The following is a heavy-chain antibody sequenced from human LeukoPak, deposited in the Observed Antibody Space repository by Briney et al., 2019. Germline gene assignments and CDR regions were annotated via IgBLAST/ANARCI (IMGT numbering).Heavy chain of an antibody. Sequence: GGSLRLSCAASGFTFSSYWMHWVRQAPGKGLVWVSRINSDGSSTSYAESVKGGFTISRDNAKKTLYIQMNKARAENTAVYYCAREFSSGWYDYWGQGTLVTASS. D-gene: IGHD6-19*01. J-gene: IGHJ4*02. CDR2: INSDGSST. V-gene: IGHV3-74*01. CDR1: GFTFSSYW. CDR3: AREFSSGWYDY.